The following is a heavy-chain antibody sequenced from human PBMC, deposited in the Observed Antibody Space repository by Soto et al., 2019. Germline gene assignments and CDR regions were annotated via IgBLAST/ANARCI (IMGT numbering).Heavy chain of an antibody. D-gene: IGHD2-21*01. CDR3: ARDIGLRGPHYSSYVI. J-gene: IGHJ3*02. V-gene: IGHV3-66*01. CDR2: IYSGGST. CDR1: GFTVSSNY. Sequence: GGSLRLSCAASGFTVSSNYMSWVRQAPGKGLEWVSVIYSGGSTYYADSVKGRFTISRDNSKNTLYLQMNSLRAEDTAVYYCARDIGLRGPHYSSYVIWGQGTMVTVSS.